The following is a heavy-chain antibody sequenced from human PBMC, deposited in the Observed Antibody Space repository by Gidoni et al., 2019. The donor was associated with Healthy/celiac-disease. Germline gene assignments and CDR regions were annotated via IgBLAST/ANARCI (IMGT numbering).Heavy chain of an antibody. J-gene: IGHJ2*01. CDR2: ISGSGGST. CDR1: GFTFRGYA. Sequence: EVQLLESGGGLVQPGGSLRLSCAASGFTFRGYAMSWVRQAPGKGLEWVSAISGSGGSTYDADSVKGRFTISRDNSKNTLYLQMNSLRAEDTAVYYCAKDPPYYGDYVVDWYFDLWGRGTLVTVSS. CDR3: AKDPPYYGDYVVDWYFDL. V-gene: IGHV3-23*01. D-gene: IGHD4-17*01.